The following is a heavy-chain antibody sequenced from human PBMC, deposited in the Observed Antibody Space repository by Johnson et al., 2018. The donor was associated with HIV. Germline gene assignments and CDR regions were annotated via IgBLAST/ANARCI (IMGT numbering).Heavy chain of an antibody. V-gene: IGHV3-23*04. D-gene: IGHD1-26*01. Sequence: QLVESGGGVVQPGGSLRISCAASGFSFDSHAINWVRQAPGKGLQWVSAISYSGSSTYYADSVKGRFIISRDNSKSTVYLHMIYLRADDTALYYCARGQGASKWEPFGGDAFDIWGQGTLVTVSS. J-gene: IGHJ3*02. CDR1: GFSFDSHA. CDR2: ISYSGSST. CDR3: ARGQGASKWEPFGGDAFDI.